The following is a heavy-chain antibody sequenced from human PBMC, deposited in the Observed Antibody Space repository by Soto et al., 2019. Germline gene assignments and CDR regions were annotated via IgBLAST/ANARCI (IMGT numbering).Heavy chain of an antibody. CDR2: ISSSSSYI. D-gene: IGHD2-21*02. CDR1: GFTFSSYG. J-gene: IGHJ4*02. V-gene: IGHV3-21*01. CDR3: AWGVVTAADY. Sequence: GGSLRLSCAASGFTFSSYGMHWVRQAPGKGLEWVSSISSSSSYIYYADSVKGRFTISRDNAKNSLYLQMNSLRAEDTAVYYCAWGVVTAADYWGQGTLVTVSS.